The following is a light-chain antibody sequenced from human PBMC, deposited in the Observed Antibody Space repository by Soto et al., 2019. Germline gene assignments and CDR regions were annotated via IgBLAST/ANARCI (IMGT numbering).Light chain of an antibody. Sequence: QSALTHPASVSGSPGQSITISCTGTSSDVGGYNYVSWYQQHPGKAPKLMIYDVSNRPSGVSNRFSGSKSGNTASLTISGLQAEDEADYYCSSYTSSNTLVIFGGGTKVTVL. CDR3: SSYTSSNTLVI. V-gene: IGLV2-14*01. CDR2: DVS. J-gene: IGLJ2*01. CDR1: SSDVGGYNY.